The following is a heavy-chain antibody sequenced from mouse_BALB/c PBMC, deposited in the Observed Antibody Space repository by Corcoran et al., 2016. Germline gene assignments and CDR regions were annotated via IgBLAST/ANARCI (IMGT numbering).Heavy chain of an antibody. CDR3: ARVYSDGPFDY. CDR1: GFSLSTSGMG. D-gene: IGHD1-1*01. J-gene: IGHJ2*01. V-gene: IGHV8-12*01. CDR2: IYWDDDK. Sequence: QVTLKESGPGILQPSQTLSLTCSFSGFSLSTSGMGVSWIRQPSGKGLEWLAHIYWDDDKRYNPSLKGRRTISKDTSRNQVFRKITSVDTADTATYYCARVYSDGPFDYWGQGTTLTVSS.